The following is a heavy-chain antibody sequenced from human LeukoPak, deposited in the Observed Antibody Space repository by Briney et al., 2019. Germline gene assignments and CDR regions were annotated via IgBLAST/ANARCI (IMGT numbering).Heavy chain of an antibody. CDR1: GGSISSSNW. D-gene: IGHD3-10*01. CDR3: AREPVLLWFGEPSYYYMDV. J-gene: IGHJ6*03. V-gene: IGHV4-4*02. Sequence: SGTLSLTCAVSGGSISSSNWWSWVRQPPGKGLEWIGEIYHSGSTNYNPSLKSRVTISVDKSKNQFSLKLSSVTAADTAVYYCAREPVLLWFGEPSYYYMDVWGKGTTVTISS. CDR2: IYHSGST.